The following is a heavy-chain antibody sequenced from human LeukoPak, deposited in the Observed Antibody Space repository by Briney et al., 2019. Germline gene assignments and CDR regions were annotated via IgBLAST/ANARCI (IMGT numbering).Heavy chain of an antibody. V-gene: IGHV3-23*01. D-gene: IGHD3-16*01. CDR2: ITGSGGTT. CDR1: GFTFSSYA. CDR3: ARFPRLGDYYYYGMDV. J-gene: IGHJ6*02. Sequence: GGSLRLSCAASGFTFSSYAMSWVRQAPGKGLEWVSAITGSGGTTYYADSVKGRFTISRDNFKNTLYLQMNSLRAEDTAVYYCARFPRLGDYYYYGMDVWGQGTTVTVSS.